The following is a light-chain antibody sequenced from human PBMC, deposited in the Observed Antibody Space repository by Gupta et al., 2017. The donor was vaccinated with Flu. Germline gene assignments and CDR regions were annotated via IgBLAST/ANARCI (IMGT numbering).Light chain of an antibody. Sequence: SYELTQPLSVSVALGQTARITWGGNNIGSKNVHCYQQTPGQAPVLVSYRDSNRPSGIPELCAGSYSGKTAILNIRRAQAGDDAYYYCQVWDSSTHFVFGGGTKLTVL. CDR1: NIGSKN. V-gene: IGLV3-9*01. CDR3: QVWDSSTHFV. CDR2: RDS. J-gene: IGLJ2*01.